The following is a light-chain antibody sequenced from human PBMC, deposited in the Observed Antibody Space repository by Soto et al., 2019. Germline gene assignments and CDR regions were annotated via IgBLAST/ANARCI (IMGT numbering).Light chain of an antibody. J-gene: IGLJ1*01. CDR2: TDS. V-gene: IGLV1-44*01. CDR3: AAWDDNLKAYV. Sequence: QSVLTQPPSASATPGQGVTISCSVSSSNIGTNTVTWYQQLPGTAPKLLIYTDSFRSSGVPERFSGSKSGTSASLAISGLQSDDEADYYCAAWDDNLKAYVFGTGTKVTVL. CDR1: SSNIGTNT.